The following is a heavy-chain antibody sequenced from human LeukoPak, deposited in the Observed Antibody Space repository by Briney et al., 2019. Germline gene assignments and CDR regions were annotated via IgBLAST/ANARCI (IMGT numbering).Heavy chain of an antibody. CDR2: IYYSGST. CDR1: GGSISSSSYY. CDR3: ARDPTRITIFGVVIGNWFDP. D-gene: IGHD3-3*01. V-gene: IGHV4-39*02. Sequence: SETLSLTCTVSGGSISSSSYYWGWIRQPPGKGLEWIGSIYYSGSTYYNPSLKSRVTISVDTSKNQFSLKLSSVTAADTAVYYCARDPTRITIFGVVIGNWFDPWGQGTLVTVSS. J-gene: IGHJ5*02.